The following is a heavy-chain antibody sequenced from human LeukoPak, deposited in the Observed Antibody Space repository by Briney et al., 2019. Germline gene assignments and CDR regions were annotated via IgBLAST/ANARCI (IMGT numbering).Heavy chain of an antibody. Sequence: GGSLRLSCAASGFTFSSYWMHWVRQAPGRGLVWVSRINSDGSSTSYADSVKGRFTISRDNAKNTLYLQMNSLRAEDTAVYYCARVRSSGWSYFDYWGQGTLVTVSS. D-gene: IGHD6-19*01. CDR2: INSDGSST. J-gene: IGHJ4*02. CDR1: GFTFSSYW. CDR3: ARVRSSGWSYFDY. V-gene: IGHV3-74*01.